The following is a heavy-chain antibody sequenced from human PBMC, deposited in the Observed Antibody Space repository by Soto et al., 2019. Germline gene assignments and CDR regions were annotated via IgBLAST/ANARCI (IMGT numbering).Heavy chain of an antibody. V-gene: IGHV4-39*01. CDR2: IYYSGST. CDR3: MLGSGWKDFDY. D-gene: IGHD3-22*01. CDR1: GGSITRSSYY. J-gene: IGHJ4*02. Sequence: SETLSLTCTLSGGSITRSSYYWGWIRQPPGKGLEWIGNIYYSGSTYYNPSLKSRVTISVDTSKNQFSLKLSSVTAADTAVYYCMLGSGWKDFDYWGQGTLVTVS.